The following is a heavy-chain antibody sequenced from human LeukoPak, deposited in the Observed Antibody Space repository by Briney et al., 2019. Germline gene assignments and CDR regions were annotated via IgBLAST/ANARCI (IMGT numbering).Heavy chain of an antibody. CDR3: AKFQLPYDSSGAIDY. CDR1: GFTFSSYW. D-gene: IGHD3-22*01. Sequence: GGSLRLSCAASGFTFSSYWMHWVRHAPGKGLVWVSRINSDGSSTSYADSVKGRFTISRDNSKNTLYLQMNSLRAEDTAVYYCAKFQLPYDSSGAIDYWGQGTLVTVSS. CDR2: INSDGSST. V-gene: IGHV3-74*01. J-gene: IGHJ4*02.